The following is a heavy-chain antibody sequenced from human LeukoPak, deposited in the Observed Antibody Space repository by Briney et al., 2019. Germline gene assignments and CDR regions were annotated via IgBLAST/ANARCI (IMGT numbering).Heavy chain of an antibody. CDR1: GGSISSYY. J-gene: IGHJ5*02. Sequence: SETLSLTCTVSGGSISSYYWSWIRQPAGKGLEWIGRIYTSGSTNYNPSLKSRVTMSGDTSKKQFSLKLSSVTAADTAVYYCARGPDYGGNPNWFDPWGQGTLVTVSS. CDR3: ARGPDYGGNPNWFDP. D-gene: IGHD4-23*01. V-gene: IGHV4-4*07. CDR2: IYTSGST.